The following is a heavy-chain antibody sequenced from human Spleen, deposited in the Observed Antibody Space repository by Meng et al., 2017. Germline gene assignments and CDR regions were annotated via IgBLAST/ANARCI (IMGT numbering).Heavy chain of an antibody. CDR1: GYSISSGYY. CDR3: AGGAVVTLIFYLAMDG. Sequence: SETLSLTCAVSGYSISSGYYWGWFRQPPGKGLEWIGSVYHSGTTYYNPSLKSRLSISRDTSKNQFSLKVNSVTAADTAVYYCAGGAVVTLIFYLAMDGWDHGTTVTVS. V-gene: IGHV4-38-2*01. CDR2: VYHSGTT. J-gene: IGHJ6*02. D-gene: IGHD2-21*02.